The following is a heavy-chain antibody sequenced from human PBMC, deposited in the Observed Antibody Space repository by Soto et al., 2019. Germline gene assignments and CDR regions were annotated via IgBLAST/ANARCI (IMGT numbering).Heavy chain of an antibody. CDR1: GFTFSSYA. D-gene: IGHD5-12*01. Sequence: EVQLLESGGGLVQPGGSLRLSCAASGFTFSSYAMSWVRQAPGKGLEWVSAISGSGGSTYYADSVKGRFTISRDNSKNTLYLQMNSRRAEDTAVYYCAKDHDPYSGYDRSQGMDVWGQGTTVTVSS. V-gene: IGHV3-23*01. CDR3: AKDHDPYSGYDRSQGMDV. CDR2: ISGSGGST. J-gene: IGHJ6*02.